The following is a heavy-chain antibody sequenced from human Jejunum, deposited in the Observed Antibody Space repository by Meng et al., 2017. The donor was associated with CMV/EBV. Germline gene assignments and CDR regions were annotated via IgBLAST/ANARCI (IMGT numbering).Heavy chain of an antibody. CDR2: FHSSGNN. Sequence: NTGYYWGWIRQSPGKGLEWIANFHSSGNNYYSPALRSRVTVSADTSKNQFSLSLSSVTAADTALYYCARLNGYCGGNGCYNWLDPWGQGTLVTVSS. CDR3: ARLNGYCGGNGCYNWLDP. V-gene: IGHV4-39*07. J-gene: IGHJ5*02. CDR1: NTGYY. D-gene: IGHD2-21*01.